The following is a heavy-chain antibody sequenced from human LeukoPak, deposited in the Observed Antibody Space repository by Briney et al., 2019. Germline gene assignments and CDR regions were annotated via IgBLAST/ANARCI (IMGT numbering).Heavy chain of an antibody. D-gene: IGHD7-27*01. Sequence: PSETLSLTCTVSGGSISSSYWSWIRHPPGKGLEWIGYIHYSGSTNYNPSLKSRATISVDTSKAHFSLKLSSATATDTAAYYCARHDPGWFDTWGQGTLVTVSS. J-gene: IGHJ5*02. CDR3: ARHDPGWFDT. CDR2: IHYSGST. V-gene: IGHV4-59*08. CDR1: GGSISSSY.